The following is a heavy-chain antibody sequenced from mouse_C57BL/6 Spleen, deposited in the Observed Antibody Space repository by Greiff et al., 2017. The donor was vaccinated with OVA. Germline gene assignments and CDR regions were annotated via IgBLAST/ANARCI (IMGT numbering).Heavy chain of an antibody. D-gene: IGHD3-3*01. Sequence: VQLVESGAELVRPGASVTLSCKASGYTFTDYEMHWVKQTPVHGLEWIGAIDPETGGTAYNQKFKGKAILTADKSSSTAYMELRSLTSEDSAVYYCTRGKGPLYYFDYWGQGTTLTVSS. J-gene: IGHJ2*01. CDR1: GYTFTDYE. CDR3: TRGKGPLYYFDY. V-gene: IGHV1-15*01. CDR2: IDPETGGT.